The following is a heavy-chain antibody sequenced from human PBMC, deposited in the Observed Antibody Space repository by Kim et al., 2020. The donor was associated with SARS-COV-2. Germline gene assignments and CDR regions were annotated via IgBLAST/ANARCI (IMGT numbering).Heavy chain of an antibody. Sequence: GGSLRLSCTTSGFTFTGHAMSWVRQAPGKGLEWVSSIDGSDGTTYYVDSVKGRCTISRDDSKNTLYLQMNNLGVDDTAVYYCMKGGWGWIWDHWGQGTLVTVSS. CDR3: MKGGWGWIWDH. J-gene: IGHJ4*02. CDR2: IDGSDGTT. V-gene: IGHV3-23*01. D-gene: IGHD2-2*03. CDR1: GFTFTGHA.